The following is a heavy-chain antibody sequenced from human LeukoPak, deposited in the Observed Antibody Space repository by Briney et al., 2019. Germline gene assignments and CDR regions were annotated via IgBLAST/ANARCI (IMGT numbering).Heavy chain of an antibody. CDR1: GGSFSDYY. D-gene: IGHD3-22*01. J-gene: IGHJ4*02. V-gene: IGHV4-34*01. Sequence: PSETLSLTCAVYGGSFSDYYWSWIRQPPGKGLEWIGEINHSGSTNYNPSLKSRVTISVDTSKNQFSLKLSSVTAADTAVYYCARDSSGYFTLDYWGQGTLVTVSS. CDR2: INHSGST. CDR3: ARDSSGYFTLDY.